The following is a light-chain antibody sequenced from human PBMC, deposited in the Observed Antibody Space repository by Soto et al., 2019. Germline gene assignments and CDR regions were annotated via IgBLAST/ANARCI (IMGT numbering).Light chain of an antibody. CDR1: SSDVGGYNY. V-gene: IGLV2-14*03. J-gene: IGLJ2*01. Sequence: QFALTQPASVSGSPGQSITISCTGTSSDVGGYNYVSWYQHHPGKAPKLMIYAVSNRPSGVSNRFSASKSGNTASLTISGLQAEDEADYYCSSYTSSTPGVLFGGGTKLTVL. CDR3: SSYTSSTPGVL. CDR2: AVS.